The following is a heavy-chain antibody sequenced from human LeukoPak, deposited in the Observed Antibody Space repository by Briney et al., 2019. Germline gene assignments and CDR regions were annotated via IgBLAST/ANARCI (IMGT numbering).Heavy chain of an antibody. V-gene: IGHV3-21*01. CDR1: GFTFSSYS. Sequence: PGRSLRLSCAASGFTFSSYSMNWVRQAPGKGLEWVSSISSSSSYIYYADSVKGRFTISRDNAKNSLYLQMNSLRAEDTAVYYCARESPSGYSGYDPVAFDCWGQGTLVTVSS. D-gene: IGHD5-12*01. CDR2: ISSSSSYI. J-gene: IGHJ4*02. CDR3: ARESPSGYSGYDPVAFDC.